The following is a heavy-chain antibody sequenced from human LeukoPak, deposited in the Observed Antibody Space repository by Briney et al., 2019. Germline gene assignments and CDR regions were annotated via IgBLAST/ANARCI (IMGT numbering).Heavy chain of an antibody. D-gene: IGHD5-24*01. CDR3: TTLLEMATIVYYYYYMDV. Sequence: PGGSLRLSCAASGFTFSNAWMSWVRQAPGKGLEWVGRIKSKTDGGTTDYAAPVKGRFTISRDDSKNTLYLQMNSLKTEDTAVYYCTTLLEMATIVYYYYYMDVWGKGTTVIISS. V-gene: IGHV3-15*01. CDR1: GFTFSNAW. J-gene: IGHJ6*03. CDR2: IKSKTDGGTT.